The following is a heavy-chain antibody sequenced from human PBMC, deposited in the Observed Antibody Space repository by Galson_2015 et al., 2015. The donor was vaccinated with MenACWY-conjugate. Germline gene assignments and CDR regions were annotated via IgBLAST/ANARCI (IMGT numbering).Heavy chain of an antibody. CDR3: ARMHIVLDATDAFDI. Sequence: PALVKPTQPLALTCTFSGFSLSTYEMCIYWVRQPPGKALEWLARIDWRGKKYYTTSLKTRLTISKGTSTNQVVLTMTNVDPVDTATYYCARMHIVLDATDAFDIWGQGTMVTVSS. J-gene: IGHJ3*02. CDR2: IDWRGKK. D-gene: IGHD3-22*01. V-gene: IGHV2-70*18. CDR1: GFSLSTYEMC.